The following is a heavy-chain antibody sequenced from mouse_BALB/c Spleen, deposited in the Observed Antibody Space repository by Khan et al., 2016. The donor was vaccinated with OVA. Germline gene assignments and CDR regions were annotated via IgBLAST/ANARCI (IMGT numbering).Heavy chain of an antibody. Sequence: EVELQESGPGLVKPSQSLSLTCTVTGYSITSDYAWNWLRQFPGNKLEWMCYISYSGSTNYNPSLKSRISITRDTSKNPLFLQLKSVTTEDTATYYCARDGSRYNYAIDYWGQGTSVTVSS. D-gene: IGHD2-3*01. CDR2: ISYSGST. V-gene: IGHV3-2*02. CDR3: ARDGSRYNYAIDY. J-gene: IGHJ4*01. CDR1: GYSITSDYA.